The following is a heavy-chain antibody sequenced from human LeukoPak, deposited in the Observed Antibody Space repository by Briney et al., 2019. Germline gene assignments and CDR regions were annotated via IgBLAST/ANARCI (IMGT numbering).Heavy chain of an antibody. CDR1: GFTFSSYA. D-gene: IGHD3-10*01. V-gene: IGHV3-23*01. Sequence: GGSLRLSCAASGFTFSSYAIRWVRQAPGKGLEWVSAISGSGGSTYYADSVKGRFTISRDNSKNTLYLQMNSLRAEDTAVYYCAKGVSMVRGVIADYWGQGTLVTVSS. CDR2: ISGSGGST. CDR3: AKGVSMVRGVIADY. J-gene: IGHJ4*02.